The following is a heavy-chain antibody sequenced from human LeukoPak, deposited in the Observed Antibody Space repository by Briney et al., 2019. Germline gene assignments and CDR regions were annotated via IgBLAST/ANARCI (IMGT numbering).Heavy chain of an antibody. CDR2: ISGSGGST. D-gene: IGHD1-26*01. CDR1: GFSFSEYW. V-gene: IGHV3-23*01. J-gene: IGHJ4*02. CDR3: CATIDY. Sequence: GGSLRLSCEGSGFSFSEYWMSWVRQAPGKGLEWVSAISGSGGSTYYADSVKGRFTISRDNSKNTLYLQMNSLRAEDTAVYYCCATIDYWGQGTLVTVSS.